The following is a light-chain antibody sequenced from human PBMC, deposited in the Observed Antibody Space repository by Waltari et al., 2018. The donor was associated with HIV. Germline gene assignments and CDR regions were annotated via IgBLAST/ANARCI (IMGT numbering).Light chain of an antibody. V-gene: IGKV4-1*01. CDR3: QQYYRTPPA. J-gene: IGKJ1*01. CDR1: QSILSDSNKKNY. CDR2: CAS. Sequence: MTQSPDALVGSLGERVTINCKSSQSILSDSNKKNYLAWYQQRPGQPPKLLVYCASTRESGVPARFSGSGSGTDFTLTISNLQAEDAAIYYCQQYYRTPPAFGQGTKVEV.